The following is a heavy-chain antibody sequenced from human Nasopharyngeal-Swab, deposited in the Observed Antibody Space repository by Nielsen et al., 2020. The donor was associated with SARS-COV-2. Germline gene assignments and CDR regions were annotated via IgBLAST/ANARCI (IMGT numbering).Heavy chain of an antibody. CDR3: ARGSVIGGFDY. D-gene: IGHD2/OR15-2a*01. CDR1: GGSFSGYY. V-gene: IGHV4-34*01. Sequence: SETLSLTCAVYGGSFSGYYWSWIRQPPGKGLEWIGEINHSGSTNYNPSLKSRVTISADTSKNQFSLKLSSVTAADTAVYYCARGSVIGGFDYWGQGTLVTVSS. CDR2: INHSGST. J-gene: IGHJ4*02.